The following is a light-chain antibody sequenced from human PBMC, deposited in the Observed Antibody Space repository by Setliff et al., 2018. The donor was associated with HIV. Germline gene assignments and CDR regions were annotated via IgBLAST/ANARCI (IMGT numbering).Light chain of an antibody. J-gene: IGLJ1*01. CDR1: NIGSKS. CDR2: YDS. CDR3: QVWDSSSDHYV. Sequence: SYELTQPPSVSVAPGKTARITCGGNNIGSKSVHWHQQKPGQAPVLVIYYDSDRPSGIPERFSGSNSGNTATLTISRVEAGDEADYYCQVWDSSSDHYVFGPGTTFPFL. V-gene: IGLV3-21*04.